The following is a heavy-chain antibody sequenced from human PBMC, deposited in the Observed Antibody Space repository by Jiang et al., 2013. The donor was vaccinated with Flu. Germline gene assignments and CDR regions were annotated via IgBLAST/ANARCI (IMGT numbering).Heavy chain of an antibody. CDR3: ARVYHDILTTSFLFDY. CDR2: IFYSGST. CDR1: GGSIRNYY. J-gene: IGHJ4*02. D-gene: IGHD3-9*01. Sequence: PGLVKPSETLSLTCAASGGSIRNYYWSWIRQPPGKGLEWIGYIFYSGSTNYNPSLKSRAIISVDTSKNQFSLKLSSVTAADTAVYYCARVYHDILTTSFLFDYWGQGTLVTVSS. V-gene: IGHV4-59*01.